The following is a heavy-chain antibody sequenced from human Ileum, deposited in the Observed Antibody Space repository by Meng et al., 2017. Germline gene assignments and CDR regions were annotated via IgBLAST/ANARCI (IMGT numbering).Heavy chain of an antibody. CDR2: IIPNFGTA. J-gene: IGHJ6*02. Sequence: SVKVSCKASGCTFSSYAIPWVRQAPGQGLEWMGGIIPNFGTANYAQKLQGRVTITTDASTSTAYMELSSLRSEDTAVYYCASSYGSGTSCYEFNSTGGMDFWGQGTSVTVSS. D-gene: IGHD2-2*01. CDR1: GCTFSSYA. V-gene: IGHV1-69*05. CDR3: ASSYGSGTSCYEFNSTGGMDF.